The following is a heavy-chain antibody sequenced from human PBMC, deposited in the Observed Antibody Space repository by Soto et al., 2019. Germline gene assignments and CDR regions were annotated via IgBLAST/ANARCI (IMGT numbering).Heavy chain of an antibody. CDR1: GLTLSTAW. J-gene: IGHJ5*02. CDR3: ATDRSAYKLQLRYNWFDP. V-gene: IGHV3-15*07. D-gene: IGHD1-7*01. Sequence: EAQLVESGGGLVEPGGSLRLSCAASGLTLSTAWMHWVRQAPGRGLEWVGRIKSKTAGGTTDYAAPVRGRFSISRDDSKNMLYLDMNGLKTEDTAVYFCATDRSAYKLQLRYNWFDPWGQGTLVTVSS. CDR2: IKSKTAGGTT.